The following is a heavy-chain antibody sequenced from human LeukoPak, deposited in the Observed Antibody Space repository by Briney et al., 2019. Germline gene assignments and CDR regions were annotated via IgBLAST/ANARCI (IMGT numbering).Heavy chain of an antibody. V-gene: IGHV3-30*18. CDR2: ISYDGSNK. J-gene: IGHJ4*02. Sequence: GRSLRLSCAASGFTFSSYGMHWVRPAPGKGLEWVAVISYDGSNKYYADSVKGRFTISRDNSKNTPYLQMNSLRAEDTAVYYCAKPSSGWYTYFDYWGQGTLVTVSS. CDR3: AKPSSGWYTYFDY. CDR1: GFTFSSYG. D-gene: IGHD6-19*01.